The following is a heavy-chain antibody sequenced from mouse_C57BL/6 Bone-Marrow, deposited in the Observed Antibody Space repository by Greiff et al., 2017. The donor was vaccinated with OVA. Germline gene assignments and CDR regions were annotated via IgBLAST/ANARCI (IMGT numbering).Heavy chain of an antibody. V-gene: IGHV1-82*01. D-gene: IGHD2-3*01. CDR2: IYPGDGDT. Sequence: VQLQQSGPELVKPGASVKISCKASGYAFSSSWMNWVKQRPGKGLEWIGRIYPGDGDTNYNGKFKGKATLTADQSSSTAYMQLSSLTSEDSAVYFCARHEDGYYASYFDYWGQGTTLTVSS. CDR1: GYAFSSSW. CDR3: ARHEDGYYASYFDY. J-gene: IGHJ2*01.